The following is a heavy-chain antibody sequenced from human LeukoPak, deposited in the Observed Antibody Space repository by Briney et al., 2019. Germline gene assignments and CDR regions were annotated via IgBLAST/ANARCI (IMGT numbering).Heavy chain of an antibody. J-gene: IGHJ4*02. CDR1: GYTFTSYD. CDR3: ARGPEPGGVIDY. D-gene: IGHD3-16*01. V-gene: IGHV1-8*01. CDR2: MNPNSGNT. Sequence: ASVKVSCKASGYTFTSYDINWVRQATGQGLEWMGWMNPNSGNTGYAQKFQGRVTMTRNTSISTAYMELSSLRSEDTAVYYCARGPEPGGVIDYWGQGTLVTVSS.